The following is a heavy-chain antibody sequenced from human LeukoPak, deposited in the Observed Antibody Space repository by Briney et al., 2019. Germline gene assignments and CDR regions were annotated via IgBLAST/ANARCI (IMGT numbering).Heavy chain of an antibody. D-gene: IGHD2-21*01. J-gene: IGHJ4*02. CDR2: INHSGST. Sequence: PSETLSLTCAVYGGSFSGYYWSWIRQPPGKGLEWIGEINHSGSTNYNPSLKSRVTISVDTSKNQFSLKLSSVTAADTAVYYCARLGGDDYFDYWGQGTLVTVSS. V-gene: IGHV4-34*01. CDR1: GGSFSGYY. CDR3: ARLGGDDYFDY.